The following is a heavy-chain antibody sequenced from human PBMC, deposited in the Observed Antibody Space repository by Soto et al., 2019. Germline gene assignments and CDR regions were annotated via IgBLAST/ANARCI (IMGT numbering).Heavy chain of an antibody. CDR1: GVSVSSNY. Sequence: GGSLRLSCEVSGVSVSSNYISWVRQAPGKGLEWVSVLFSGGSTYYADSVQGRFTISRDTSKSTVYLQMHSLTAENTAVYYCTRDQSIVGATGGAYFYYGMDVWGQGTTVTVAS. V-gene: IGHV3-53*01. D-gene: IGHD1-26*01. CDR2: LFSGGST. J-gene: IGHJ6*02. CDR3: TRDQSIVGATGGAYFYYGMDV.